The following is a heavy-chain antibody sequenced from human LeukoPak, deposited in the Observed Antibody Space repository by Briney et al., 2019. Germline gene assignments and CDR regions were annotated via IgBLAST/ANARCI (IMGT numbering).Heavy chain of an antibody. V-gene: IGHV4-30-4*08. J-gene: IGHJ6*03. Sequence: KPSETLPLTCTVSGGSISSGDYYWSWIRQPPGKDLEWIGYIYYSGSTYYNPFLKSRVTISVDTSKNQFSLKLSSVTAADTAVYYCARDTVELPDYYYYMDVWGKGTTVTVS. CDR1: GGSISSGDYY. CDR3: ARDTVELPDYYYYMDV. D-gene: IGHD1-7*01. CDR2: IYYSGST.